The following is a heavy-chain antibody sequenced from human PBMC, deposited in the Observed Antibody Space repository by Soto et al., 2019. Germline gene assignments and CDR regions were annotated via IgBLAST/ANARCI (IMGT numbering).Heavy chain of an antibody. CDR2: IYYSGST. D-gene: IGHD5-18*01. V-gene: IGHV4-61*08. Sequence: DTLSPTCAVPGGSISSGGYSGIWIWQPKGKGRKWIGYIYYSGSTNYNPSHKSRVTISVDTSKNQFSLKLSSVTAADTAVYYCAREGVYTAMGGYFDYWGQGILVTVSS. CDR3: AREGVYTAMGGYFDY. J-gene: IGHJ4*02. CDR1: GGSISSGGYS.